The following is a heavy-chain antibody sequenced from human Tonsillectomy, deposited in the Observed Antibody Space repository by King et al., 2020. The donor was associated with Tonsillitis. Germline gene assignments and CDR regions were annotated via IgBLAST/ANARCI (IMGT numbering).Heavy chain of an antibody. Sequence: VQLVESGGGLVQPGGSLRLSCAASGFTFRSYWMHWVRQAPGKGLVGVSRINSDGSNTKYADSVKGRFTISRDNAKNTLYLQINSLRAEDTAVYYCARAASYHDSSGYYDYWGQGTLVTVSS. CDR2: INSDGSNT. D-gene: IGHD3-22*01. V-gene: IGHV3-74*03. CDR3: ARAASYHDSSGYYDY. J-gene: IGHJ4*02. CDR1: GFTFRSYW.